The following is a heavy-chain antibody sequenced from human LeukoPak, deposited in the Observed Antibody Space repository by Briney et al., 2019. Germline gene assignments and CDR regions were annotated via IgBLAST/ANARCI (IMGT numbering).Heavy chain of an antibody. Sequence: GGSLRLSCAASGFTFSSYAMSWVRQAPGKGLEWVSRINGDGTVTQYADSVKGRFTISRDNAKSTLHLQMNSLRGEDTAIYHCARQDILTAYYGVDSWGQGTLVTVSS. CDR1: GFTFSSYA. CDR3: ARQDILTAYYGVDS. D-gene: IGHD3-9*01. J-gene: IGHJ4*02. CDR2: INGDGTVT. V-gene: IGHV3-74*01.